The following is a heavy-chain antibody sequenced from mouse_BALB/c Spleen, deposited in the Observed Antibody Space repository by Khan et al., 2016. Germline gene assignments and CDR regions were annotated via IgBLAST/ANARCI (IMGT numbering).Heavy chain of an antibody. V-gene: IGHV14-3*02. CDR2: IDPTNDNT. CDR3: ARMYYWDY. CDR1: GFSIQDTY. J-gene: IGHJ2*01. Sequence: VQLKQSGAELVKPGASVKLSCTASGFSIQDTYIHWVRQRPEQGLDWIGRIDPTNDNTKYDPKFQGKATITADTSSNTAYLQLSSLTYEDTAVYYCARMYYWDYWGQGTTLTVSS.